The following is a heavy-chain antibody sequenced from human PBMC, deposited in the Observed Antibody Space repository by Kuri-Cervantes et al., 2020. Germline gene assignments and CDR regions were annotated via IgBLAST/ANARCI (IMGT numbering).Heavy chain of an antibody. D-gene: IGHD3-9*01. CDR3: ARGAGVGTQGVLRYFDWLSGYYYYGMDV. CDR2: FDPEDGET. V-gene: IGHV1-24*01. CDR1: GYTLTELS. Sequence: ASVKVSCKVSGYTLTELSMHWVRQAPGKGLEWMGGFDPEDGETIYAQKFQGRVTMTEDTSTDTAYMELSNLRSEDTAVYYCARGAGVGTQGVLRYFDWLSGYYYYGMDVWGQGTTVTVSS. J-gene: IGHJ6*02.